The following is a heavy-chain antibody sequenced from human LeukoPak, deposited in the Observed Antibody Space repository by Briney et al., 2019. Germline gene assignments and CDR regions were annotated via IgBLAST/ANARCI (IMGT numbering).Heavy chain of an antibody. CDR3: AGRGYDSCY. V-gene: IGHV4-34*01. J-gene: IGHJ4*02. Sequence: SETLSLTCLVYGGSFSGYYWSWIRRPPGKGLEWIGEINHSGSTNYNPSLKSRVTISVDTSKNQFSLKLSSVTAADTAVYYCAGRGYDSCYWGQGTLVTVSS. CDR1: GGSFSGYY. D-gene: IGHD5-12*01. CDR2: INHSGST.